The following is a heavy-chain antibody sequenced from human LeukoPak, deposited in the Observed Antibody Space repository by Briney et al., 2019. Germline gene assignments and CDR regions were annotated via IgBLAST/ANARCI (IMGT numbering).Heavy chain of an antibody. CDR2: ISSRRSTI. Sequence: GGSVRLLYAACGFTFSGYEVNGVRQARGRGLEWVSYISSRRSTIYYADAVKGRFPISRDNAKTSLYLQMNSLRAEDPAVYYCAELGITMTGGVWGKGTTVTISS. D-gene: IGHD3-10*02. CDR3: AELGITMTGGV. J-gene: IGHJ6*04. CDR1: GFTFSGYE. V-gene: IGHV3-48*03.